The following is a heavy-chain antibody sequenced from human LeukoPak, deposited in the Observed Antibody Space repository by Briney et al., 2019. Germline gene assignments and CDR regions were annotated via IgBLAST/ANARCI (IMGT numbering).Heavy chain of an antibody. J-gene: IGHJ6*03. Sequence: GGSLRLSCAASGFTFSSYAMSWVRQAPGKGLEWVSAISGSGYSTYYADSVKGRFTVSRDNSKNTLYLQINSLRAEDTAVYYCAKDSGGTYFYYYYYMDVWGKGTTVTVSS. CDR1: GFTFSSYA. V-gene: IGHV3-23*01. D-gene: IGHD1-26*01. CDR2: ISGSGYST. CDR3: AKDSGGTYFYYYYYMDV.